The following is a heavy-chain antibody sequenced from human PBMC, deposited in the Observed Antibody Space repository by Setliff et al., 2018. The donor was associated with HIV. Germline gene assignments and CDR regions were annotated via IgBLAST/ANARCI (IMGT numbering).Heavy chain of an antibody. J-gene: IGHJ2*01. Sequence: PSETLSLTCTVSGGSISEYYWSWIRQPPGKGLEWIGYIDYSGSTNYNASLKSRLTMSIDTSKSQFSLKLSSVTAADTAVYYCARAAYSGTYLWEPATDLWGRGTLVTV. V-gene: IGHV4-59*08. CDR1: GGSISEYY. CDR3: ARAAYSGTYLWEPATDL. D-gene: IGHD1-26*01. CDR2: IDYSGST.